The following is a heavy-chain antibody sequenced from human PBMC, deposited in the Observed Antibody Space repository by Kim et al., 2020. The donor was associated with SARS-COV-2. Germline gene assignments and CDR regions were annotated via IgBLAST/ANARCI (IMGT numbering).Heavy chain of an antibody. CDR3: ARGQSAFDY. J-gene: IGHJ4*02. CDR1: GFIFSNYG. Sequence: GGSLRLSCAASGFIFSNYGMHWVRQAPDKRLEWVAVISYEGSVIYYTDSVKGRFIISRDNSKNTLFLQMDSLRAEDTGLYYCARGQSAFDYWGQGTLVTVSS. CDR2: ISYEGSVI. V-gene: IGHV3-30*03.